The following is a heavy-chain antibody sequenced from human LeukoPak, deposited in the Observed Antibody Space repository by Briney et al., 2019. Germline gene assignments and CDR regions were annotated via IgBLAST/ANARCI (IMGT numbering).Heavy chain of an antibody. CDR1: GFTFHDYA. CDR3: AKASSGSSSRPIDY. CDR2: ISGDGGSA. V-gene: IGHV3-43*02. D-gene: IGHD3-10*01. J-gene: IGHJ4*02. Sequence: GGSLRLSCVASGFTFHDYAMSWVRQVPGKGREWVSLISGDGGSASYAASVKGRFTISRDNSKNSLYLQMNSLRTEDTAFYYCAKASSGSSSRPIDYWGQGTLVTVSS.